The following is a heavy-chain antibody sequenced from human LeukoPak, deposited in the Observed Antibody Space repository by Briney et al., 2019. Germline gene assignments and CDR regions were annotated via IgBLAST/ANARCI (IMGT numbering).Heavy chain of an antibody. D-gene: IGHD2-21*02. CDR3: ARLAYCGGDCYSASPDY. Sequence: GESLKISCKGSGYSFTSYWIGWVRQMPGKGLEWMGIIYPGDSDTRYSPSFQGQVTISADKSISTAYLQWSSLKASDTAMYYCARLAYCGGDCYSASPDYSGQGNLVTVSS. CDR1: GYSFTSYW. CDR2: IYPGDSDT. J-gene: IGHJ4*02. V-gene: IGHV5-51*01.